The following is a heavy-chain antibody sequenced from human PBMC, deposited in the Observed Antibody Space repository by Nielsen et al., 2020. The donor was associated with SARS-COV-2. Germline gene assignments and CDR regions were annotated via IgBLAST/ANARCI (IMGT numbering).Heavy chain of an antibody. J-gene: IGHJ4*02. CDR1: GFSLSTSGVG. Sequence: SGPTLVQPTQTLTLTCTFSGFSLSTSGVGVGWIRQPPGKALEWLALIYWDDDERYNPSLRSRLTITKDTSKNQVVLTMTNMDPVDTATYYCAHRQTTNWNYVNYFDYWGQGTLVTVSS. D-gene: IGHD1-7*01. CDR2: IYWDDDE. CDR3: AHRQTTNWNYVNYFDY. V-gene: IGHV2-5*02.